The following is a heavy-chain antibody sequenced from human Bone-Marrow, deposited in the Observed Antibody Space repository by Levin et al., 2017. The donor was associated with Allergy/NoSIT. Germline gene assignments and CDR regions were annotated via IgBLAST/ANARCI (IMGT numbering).Heavy chain of an antibody. CDR2: IYYSANT. J-gene: IGHJ6*02. V-gene: IGHV4-30-4*01. D-gene: IGHD4-17*01. Sequence: SQTLSLTCTVSGGSISSDDYYCSWIRQPPGKGLEWIGFIYYSANTYYNPSLKSRLTISVDSSKSQFSLNLSSVTAADTAIYYCARGGTNYGDYDDYGMDGWGQGTTVTVSS. CDR1: GGSISSDDYY. CDR3: ARGGTNYGDYDDYGMDG.